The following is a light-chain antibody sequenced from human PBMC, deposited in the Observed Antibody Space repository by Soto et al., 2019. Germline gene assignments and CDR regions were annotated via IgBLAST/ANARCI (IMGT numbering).Light chain of an antibody. J-gene: IGLJ3*02. Sequence: QSVLTQPASVSGSPGQSITISCTGTGSDIGGYNFVSWYQQHPGKAPKLIIYEVYNRPSGVYNRFSGSKSGNTASLTISGLQAEDEADYHCSSYTRSSTRVFGGGTKLTVL. CDR1: GSDIGGYNF. V-gene: IGLV2-14*01. CDR2: EVY. CDR3: SSYTRSSTRV.